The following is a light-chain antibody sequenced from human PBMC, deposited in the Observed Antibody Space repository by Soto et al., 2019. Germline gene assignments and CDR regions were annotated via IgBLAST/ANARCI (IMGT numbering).Light chain of an antibody. V-gene: IGKV3-11*01. CDR3: QHRCHWLT. Sequence: EIVLTQSPATLSLSPGERATLSCRASQSVSSYLAWYQQKPGQAPRLLIYDASSRATGIPARFSGSGSGTDLTLTSIRLEPYDVEVYYCQHRCHWLTFGGGTKLEIK. CDR1: QSVSSY. J-gene: IGKJ4*01. CDR2: DAS.